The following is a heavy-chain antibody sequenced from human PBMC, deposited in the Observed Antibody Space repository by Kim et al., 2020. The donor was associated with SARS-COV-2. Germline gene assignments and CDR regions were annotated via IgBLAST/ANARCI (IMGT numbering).Heavy chain of an antibody. J-gene: IGHJ6*01. D-gene: IGHD6-6*01. V-gene: IGHV4-34*01. Sequence: SETLSLTCAVYGGSFSGYYWSWIRQPPGKGLEWIGEINHSGSTNYNPSLKSRVTISVDTSKNQFSLKLSSVTAADTAVYYCARAAARPLGPGYYYGMDV. CDR1: GGSFSGYY. CDR3: ARAAARPLGPGYYYGMDV. CDR2: INHSGST.